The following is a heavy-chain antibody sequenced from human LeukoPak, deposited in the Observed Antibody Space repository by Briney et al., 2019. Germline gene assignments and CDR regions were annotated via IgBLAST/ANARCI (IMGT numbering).Heavy chain of an antibody. J-gene: IGHJ4*02. CDR3: AKDVSDYYDSSGLDY. CDR2: ISGSGGST. CDR1: GFTFSSYS. D-gene: IGHD3-22*01. V-gene: IGHV3-23*01. Sequence: GGSLRLSCAAPGFTFSSYSMNWVRQAPGKGLEWVSAISGSGGSTYYADSVKGRFTISRDNSKNTLYLQMNSLRSEDTAVYYCAKDVSDYYDSSGLDYWGQGTLVTVSS.